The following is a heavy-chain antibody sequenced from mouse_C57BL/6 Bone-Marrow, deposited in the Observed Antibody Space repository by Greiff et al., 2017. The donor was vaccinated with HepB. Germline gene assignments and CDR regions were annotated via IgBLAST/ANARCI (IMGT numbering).Heavy chain of an antibody. J-gene: IGHJ4*01. CDR1: GFTFSSYG. CDR3: ARPSNYYAMDY. Sequence: EVQRVESGGDLVKPGGSLKLSCAASGFTFSSYGMSWVRQTPDKRLEWVATISSGGSYTYYPDSVKGRFTISRDNAKNTLYLQMSSLKSEEKAMYYCARPSNYYAMDYWGQGTSVTVSS. V-gene: IGHV5-6*01. D-gene: IGHD2-10*02. CDR2: ISSGGSYT.